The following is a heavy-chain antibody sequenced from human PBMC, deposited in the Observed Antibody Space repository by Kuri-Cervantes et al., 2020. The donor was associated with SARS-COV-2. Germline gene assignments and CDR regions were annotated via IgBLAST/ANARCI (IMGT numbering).Heavy chain of an antibody. CDR1: GGSISSADYY. D-gene: IGHD5-18*01. Sequence: SETLSLTCTVSGGSISSADYYWSWIRQPPGKGLEWIGYIDYSGSTYYNPSLKSRITISVDTSKNQFSLKLSSVTAADTAVYYCDSCPGGLPYYYYGMDVWGQGTTVTVSS. J-gene: IGHJ6*02. CDR2: IDYSGST. CDR3: DSCPGGLPYYYYGMDV. V-gene: IGHV4-30-4*01.